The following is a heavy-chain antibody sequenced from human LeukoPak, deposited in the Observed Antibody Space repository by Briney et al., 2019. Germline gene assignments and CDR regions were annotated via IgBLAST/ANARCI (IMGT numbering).Heavy chain of an antibody. Sequence: GESLKISCKGSGYKFTNYWIVWVRQMPGRGLEWMGIIYPDDSNTRYSPSFQGQVTISVDKSFSTAYLQWNSLKASDTAMYYCALQPGYCSSASCSHFDFWGQGTLVTVSS. V-gene: IGHV5-51*01. D-gene: IGHD2-2*01. CDR1: GYKFTNYW. CDR3: ALQPGYCSSASCSHFDF. J-gene: IGHJ4*02. CDR2: IYPDDSNT.